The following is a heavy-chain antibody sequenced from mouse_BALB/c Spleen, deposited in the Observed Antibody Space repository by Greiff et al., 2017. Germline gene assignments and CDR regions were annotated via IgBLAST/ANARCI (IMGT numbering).Heavy chain of an antibody. Sequence: EVQVVESGGGLVKPGGSLKLSCAASGFTFSSYAMSWVRQTPEKRLEWVASISSGGSTYYPDSVKGRFTISRDNARNILYLQMSSLRSEDTAMYYCAREGLRPWFAYWGQGTLVTVSA. CDR1: GFTFSSYA. J-gene: IGHJ3*01. CDR2: ISSGGST. D-gene: IGHD2-4*01. V-gene: IGHV5-6-5*01. CDR3: AREGLRPWFAY.